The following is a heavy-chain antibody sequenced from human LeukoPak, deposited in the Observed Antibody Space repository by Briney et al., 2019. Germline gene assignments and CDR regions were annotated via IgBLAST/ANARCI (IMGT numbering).Heavy chain of an antibody. D-gene: IGHD2-15*01. V-gene: IGHV1-69*05. Sequence: SVKVSCKASGGTFSSYAISWVRQAPGQGLEWMGGIIPIFGTANYAQKFQGRVTITTDESTSTAYMELSSLRSEDTAVYYCARGFCSGGSCYPGWGQGTLVTVSS. CDR1: GGTFSSYA. J-gene: IGHJ4*02. CDR3: ARGFCSGGSCYPG. CDR2: IIPIFGTA.